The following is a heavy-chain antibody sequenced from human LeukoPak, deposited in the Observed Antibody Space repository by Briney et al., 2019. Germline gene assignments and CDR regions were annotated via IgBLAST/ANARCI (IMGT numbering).Heavy chain of an antibody. J-gene: IGHJ4*02. D-gene: IGHD2-2*02. CDR2: ISSSGSTI. Sequence: TGGSLRLSCAASGFTFSSYEMNWVRQAPGKGLEWVSYISSSGSTIYYADSVKGRFTISRDNAKNSLYLQMNSLRAEDTAVYYCAKDIADCSSTSCYSYWGQGTLVTVSS. V-gene: IGHV3-48*03. CDR3: AKDIADCSSTSCYSY. CDR1: GFTFSSYE.